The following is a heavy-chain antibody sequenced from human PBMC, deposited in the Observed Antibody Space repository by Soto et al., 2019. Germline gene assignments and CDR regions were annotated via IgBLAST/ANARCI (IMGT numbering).Heavy chain of an antibody. D-gene: IGHD4-4*01. V-gene: IGHV3-33*01. CDR3: ARGSYSNLGKYMDV. CDR2: IWYDGSNK. CDR1: GFTFSSYG. Sequence: PGGSLRLSCAASGFTFSSYGMHWVRQAPGKGLEWVAVIWYDGSNKYYADSVKGRFTISRDNSKNTLYLQMNSLRAEDTAVYYCARGSYSNLGKYMDVWGKGTTVTVSS. J-gene: IGHJ6*03.